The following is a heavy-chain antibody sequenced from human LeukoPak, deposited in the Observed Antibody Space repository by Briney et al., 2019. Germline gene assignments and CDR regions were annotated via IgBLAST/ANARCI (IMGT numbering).Heavy chain of an antibody. J-gene: IGHJ4*02. D-gene: IGHD6-13*01. CDR3: AKGFLGSSWYQPLVDY. Sequence: GGSLRLSCAASGFTFSSYGMHWVRQAPGKGLEWVAFIRYDGSNKYYADSVKGRFTISRDNSKNTLYLQMNSLRAEDTAVYYCAKGFLGSSWYQPLVDYWGQGTLVTVSS. CDR1: GFTFSSYG. CDR2: IRYDGSNK. V-gene: IGHV3-30*02.